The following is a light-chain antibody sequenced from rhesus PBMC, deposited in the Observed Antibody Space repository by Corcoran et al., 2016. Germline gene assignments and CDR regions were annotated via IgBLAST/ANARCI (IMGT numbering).Light chain of an antibody. Sequence: EIVMTQSPATLSLSPGETATISCRSSQSLSNKLAWYQQNPGQAPRLLIYGASSRATGIPNRFSGSGSGTDLTLTISSLEPEDFAVYYCQETSNLFTFGPGTKLDIK. CDR2: GAS. CDR1: QSLSNK. CDR3: QETSNLFT. V-gene: IGKV3-31*02. J-gene: IGKJ3*01.